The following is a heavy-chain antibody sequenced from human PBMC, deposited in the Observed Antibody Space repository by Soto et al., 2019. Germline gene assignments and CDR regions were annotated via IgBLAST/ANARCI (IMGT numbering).Heavy chain of an antibody. V-gene: IGHV4-59*01. CDR3: ARDRYMDV. J-gene: IGHJ6*03. CDR2: FFYNGST. CDR1: GGSISHYF. Sequence: QVQLQESGPGLVKPSETLSLTCTVSGGSISHYFWSWIRQPPGKGLEWIGYFFYNGSTNYNPSLKSRVTISADTSESQFSLKLSSVTAADTAVYYCARDRYMDVWGKGTTVTVSS.